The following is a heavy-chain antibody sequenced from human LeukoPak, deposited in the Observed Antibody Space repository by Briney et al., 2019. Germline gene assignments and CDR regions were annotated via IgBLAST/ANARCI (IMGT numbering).Heavy chain of an antibody. CDR3: ARDLGLPDS. CDR2: ISSSSSTI. J-gene: IGHJ5*01. Sequence: GGSLRLSCAAAGLTFSSYSMNWVRQAPGKGLEWISYISSSSSTIYYADSVKGRFTISRDNAKNSLYLQMNSQRAEDTAVYYCARDLGLPDSWGQGTLVTVSS. CDR1: GLTFSSYS. V-gene: IGHV3-48*01.